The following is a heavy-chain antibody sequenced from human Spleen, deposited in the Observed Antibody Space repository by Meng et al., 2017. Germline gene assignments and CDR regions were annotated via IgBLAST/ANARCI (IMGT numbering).Heavy chain of an antibody. V-gene: IGHV4-4*07. CDR1: GDSISNYY. CDR2: TYVGGST. Sequence: LTCSVSGDSISNYYWNWLRQPAGKRLEWIGRTYVGGSTDYNPSLRSRVTVSVDTSKNQISLRLASVTAADTAVYFCARGSAGDYYFDSWGQGTLVTVSS. D-gene: IGHD4-17*01. J-gene: IGHJ4*02. CDR3: ARGSAGDYYFDS.